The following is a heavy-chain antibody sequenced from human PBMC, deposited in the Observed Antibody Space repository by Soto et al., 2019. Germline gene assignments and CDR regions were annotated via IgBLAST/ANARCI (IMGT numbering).Heavy chain of an antibody. CDR3: ARGRPAIATRWFDS. CDR1: GGTFSDFY. Sequence: SLRYAVFGGTFSDFYWRWIRQSPGKGLEWIGEITSSGTTYYNPSLKSRVTISGDTSKNQFSLEVRSVTAADTAVYYCARGRPAIATRWFDSWGQGTLVTVSS. CDR2: ITSSGTT. V-gene: IGHV4-34*01. D-gene: IGHD1-1*01. J-gene: IGHJ5*01.